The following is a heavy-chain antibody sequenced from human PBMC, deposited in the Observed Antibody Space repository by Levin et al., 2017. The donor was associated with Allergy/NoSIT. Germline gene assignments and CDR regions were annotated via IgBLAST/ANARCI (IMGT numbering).Heavy chain of an antibody. CDR3: ARTHCGSDSCSKEGYYRGMDV. J-gene: IGHJ6*02. Sequence: GGSLRLSCEGSGYTFNTYWIGWVRQMPGKGLEWMGIIYPGDSDTKYSPSFQGQVTISADESTATAYLQWSSLKASDTAIYYCARTHCGSDSCSKEGYYRGMDVWGQGTTVTVSS. D-gene: IGHD2-2*01. CDR2: IYPGDSDT. CDR1: GYTFNTYW. V-gene: IGHV5-51*01.